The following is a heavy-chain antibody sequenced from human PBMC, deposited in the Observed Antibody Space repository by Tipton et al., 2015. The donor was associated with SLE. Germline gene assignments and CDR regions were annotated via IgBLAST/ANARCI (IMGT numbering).Heavy chain of an antibody. CDR2: SYYGGTT. CDR3: ARVVVYYDTSGYYEVGKNWFDP. CDR1: GGSISGYY. J-gene: IGHJ5*02. V-gene: IGHV4-59*12. Sequence: LRLSCTVSGGSISGYYWTWIRQPPGKGLEWIGYSYYGGTTYYNPSLKSQITMSVDTSKNQFSLKLSSVTAADTAVYYCARVVVYYDTSGYYEVGKNWFDPWGQGTLVTVSS. D-gene: IGHD3-22*01.